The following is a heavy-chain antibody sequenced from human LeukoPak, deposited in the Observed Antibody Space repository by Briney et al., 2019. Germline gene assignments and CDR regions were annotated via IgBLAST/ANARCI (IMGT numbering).Heavy chain of an antibody. J-gene: IGHJ4*02. V-gene: IGHV3-66*01. CDR3: ASSISGSYYY. CDR2: IYSGGNT. D-gene: IGHD1-26*01. Sequence: GGSLRLSCAASGFTVSSSYMTWVRQAPGKGLEWVSGIYSGGNTYYADSVKGRFTISRDISKNTLYLQMNTLRAEDTAVFYCASSISGSYYYWGQGTLVTVSS. CDR1: GFTVSSSY.